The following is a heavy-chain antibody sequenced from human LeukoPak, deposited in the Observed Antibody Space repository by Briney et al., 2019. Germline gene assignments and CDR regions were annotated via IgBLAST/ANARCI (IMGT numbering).Heavy chain of an antibody. Sequence: GGSLRLSCAASGFTFSSYSMNWVRQAPGKGLEWVSSISSSSSYIYYADSVKSRFTISRDNAKNSLYLQMNSLRAEDTAVYYCAREGSYRAFDIWGQGTMVTVSS. CDR2: ISSSSSYI. CDR3: AREGSYRAFDI. D-gene: IGHD3-16*02. J-gene: IGHJ3*02. CDR1: GFTFSSYS. V-gene: IGHV3-21*01.